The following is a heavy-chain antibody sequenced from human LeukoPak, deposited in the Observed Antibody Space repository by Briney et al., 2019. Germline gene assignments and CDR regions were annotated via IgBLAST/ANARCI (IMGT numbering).Heavy chain of an antibody. V-gene: IGHV3-23*01. CDR2: ISGSTGST. J-gene: IGHJ4*02. D-gene: IGHD1-26*01. CDR3: AKGIGSRWSGSALVDY. CDR1: GFTFSSYA. Sequence: GGSLRLSCAASGFTFSSYAMSWVRQAPGKGLEWVSAISGSTGSTYYADSVKGRFTISRDNSKNTLYLQMNSLRAEDTAVYYCAKGIGSRWSGSALVDYWGQGTLVTVSS.